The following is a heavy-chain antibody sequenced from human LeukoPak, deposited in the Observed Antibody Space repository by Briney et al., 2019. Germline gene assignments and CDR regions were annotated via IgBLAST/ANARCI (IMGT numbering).Heavy chain of an antibody. CDR1: GVSLSTSGVG. Sequence: SGPTLVKPTQTLTLTCTFSGVSLSTSGVGVGWIRHPPGKALEWLALIYWNDYKRYSPSLKSRLTITKDTSKNQVVLTMTNMDPVDTATYYCAHSTYYYDSSGQGGVDYWGQGTLVTVSS. CDR2: IYWNDYK. J-gene: IGHJ4*02. D-gene: IGHD3-22*01. CDR3: AHSTYYYDSSGQGGVDY. V-gene: IGHV2-5*01.